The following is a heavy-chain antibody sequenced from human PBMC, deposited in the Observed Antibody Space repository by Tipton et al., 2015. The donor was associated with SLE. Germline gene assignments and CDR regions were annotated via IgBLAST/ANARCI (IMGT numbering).Heavy chain of an antibody. Sequence: QLVQSGAEVKKPGASVKVSCKASGYTFTAYYIHWVRQAPGQGLEWMGRINPNTGGTKNEQKFQGRVTMTTDTSTSTAYMELRSLRSGDTAVYYCARDGPWGPEGGNDRWGQGTLVTVSS. V-gene: IGHV1-2*06. CDR3: ARDGPWGPEGGNDR. CDR2: INPNTGGT. D-gene: IGHD1-14*01. CDR1: GYTFTAYY. J-gene: IGHJ4*02.